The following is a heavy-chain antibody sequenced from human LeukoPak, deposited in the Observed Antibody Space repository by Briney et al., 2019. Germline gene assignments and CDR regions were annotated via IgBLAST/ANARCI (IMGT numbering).Heavy chain of an antibody. CDR2: FDPEDGET. CDR3: AISVVVPAATIYYYYGMDV. J-gene: IGHJ6*02. D-gene: IGHD2-2*01. V-gene: IGHV1-24*01. Sequence: ASVKVSCKVSGYTLTELSMHWVRQAPGKGLEWMGGFDPEDGETNYAQKFQGRVTMTEDTSTDTAYMELSSLRSEDTAVYYCAISVVVPAATIYYYYGMDVWGQGTTVTVSS. CDR1: GYTLTELS.